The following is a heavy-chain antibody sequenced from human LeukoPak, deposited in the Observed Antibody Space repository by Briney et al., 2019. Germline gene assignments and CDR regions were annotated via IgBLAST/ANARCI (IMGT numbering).Heavy chain of an antibody. CDR1: GCTFSAFA. Sequence: PGRSLRLSCAASGCTFSAFAMHWARQAPAKGLEWVAAISYDASNKYYAVSVRGRFTISRDNSRNTLFLQMNSLRADDTAVYYCARGTTDIVAEISDAFDIWGQGTVVTVSS. J-gene: IGHJ3*02. CDR3: ARGTTDIVAEISDAFDI. V-gene: IGHV3-30-3*01. D-gene: IGHD5-12*01. CDR2: ISYDASNK.